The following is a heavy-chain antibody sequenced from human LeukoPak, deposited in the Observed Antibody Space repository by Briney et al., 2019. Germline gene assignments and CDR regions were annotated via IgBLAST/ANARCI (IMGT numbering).Heavy chain of an antibody. J-gene: IGHJ4*02. V-gene: IGHV1-46*01. CDR2: INPSGGST. Sequence: GASVKVSCKASGYTFTSYYMHWVRQAPGQGLEWMGIINPSGGSTSYAQKFQGRVTMARDTSTSTVYMELSSLRSEDTVVYYCARDRGDYVLDYWGQGTLVTVSS. CDR3: ARDRGDYVLDY. D-gene: IGHD4-17*01. CDR1: GYTFTSYY.